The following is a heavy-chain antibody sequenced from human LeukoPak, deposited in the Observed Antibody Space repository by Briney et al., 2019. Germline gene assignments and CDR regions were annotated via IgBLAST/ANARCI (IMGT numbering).Heavy chain of an antibody. J-gene: IGHJ4*02. CDR2: IYHRGST. V-gene: IGHV4-4*02. CDR3: AIDRRASGSYYAD. Sequence: SETLSLTCAVSGVSISGSNWWSWVRQSPGKALEWIGEIYHRGSTNYNPSLKSRVIISVDKSKNQFSLKLSSVTAADTAMYYCAIDRRASGSYYADWGQGTLVTVSS. CDR1: GVSISGSNW. D-gene: IGHD1-26*01.